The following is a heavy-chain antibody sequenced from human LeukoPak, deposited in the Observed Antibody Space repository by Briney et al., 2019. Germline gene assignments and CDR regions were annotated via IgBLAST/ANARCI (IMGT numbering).Heavy chain of an antibody. CDR3: ARARGWSSSNWDY. CDR1: GGSISSYY. J-gene: IGHJ4*02. CDR2: IYYSGST. V-gene: IGHV4-59*01. D-gene: IGHD6-13*01. Sequence: PSETLSLTCTVSGGSISSYYWSWIRQPPGKGLEWIGYIYYSGSTNYNPSLKSRVTISVDTSKNQFSLKLSSVTAADTAVYYCARARGWSSSNWDYWGQGTLVTVSS.